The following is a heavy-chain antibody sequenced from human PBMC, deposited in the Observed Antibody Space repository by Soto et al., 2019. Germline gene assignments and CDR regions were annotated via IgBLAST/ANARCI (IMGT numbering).Heavy chain of an antibody. CDR2: ISAYNGNT. D-gene: IGHD3-22*01. CDR3: ARVEWYYDSSGYSFDI. Sequence: ASVNVSCKASGYTFTSYGISWVRQAPGQGLEWMGWISAYNGNTNYAQKLQGRVTMTTDTSTSTAYMELRSLRSDDTAVYYCARVEWYYDSSGYSFDIWGQGTKVTVSS. CDR1: GYTFTSYG. J-gene: IGHJ3*02. V-gene: IGHV1-18*01.